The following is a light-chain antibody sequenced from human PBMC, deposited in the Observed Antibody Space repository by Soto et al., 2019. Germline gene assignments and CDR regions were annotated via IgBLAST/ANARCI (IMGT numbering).Light chain of an antibody. Sequence: DIVMTQSPLSLPVTPGEPASISCRSSQSLLHSNGYNYLDWYLQKPGQSPQLLIYLGSNRASGVPDRFSGSGSGTDFTLEISRVEAEDVGVYYCMQALQTPRFGQGTKLEIK. CDR3: MQALQTPR. J-gene: IGKJ2*03. V-gene: IGKV2-28*01. CDR2: LGS. CDR1: QSLLHSNGYNY.